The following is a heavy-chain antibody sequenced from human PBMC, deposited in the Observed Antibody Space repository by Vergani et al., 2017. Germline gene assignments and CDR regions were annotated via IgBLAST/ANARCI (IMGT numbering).Heavy chain of an antibody. CDR2: ISWNSGSI. CDR1: GFTFDDYA. Sequence: EVQLVESGGGLVQPGRSLRLSCAASGFTFDDYAMHWVRQAPGKGLEWVSGISWNSGSIGYADSVKGRFTISRDNAKNSLYLQMNSLRAEDTALYYCAKARSVVVPAAKDYYYYYYMDVWGKGTTVTVSS. D-gene: IGHD2-2*01. V-gene: IGHV3-9*01. CDR3: AKARSVVVPAAKDYYYYYYMDV. J-gene: IGHJ6*03.